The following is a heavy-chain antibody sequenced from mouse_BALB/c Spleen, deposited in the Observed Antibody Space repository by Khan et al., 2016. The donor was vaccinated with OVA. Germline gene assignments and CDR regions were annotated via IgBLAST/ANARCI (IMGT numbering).Heavy chain of an antibody. Sequence: EVELVESGGDLVKPGGSLKLSCAASGFTFSNYGMSWVRQIPDKRLEWFATINSDGTYTYYPDSVKGRFTISRNNAKNTLYLEMSSLKSEDTAMYYCASYLTGSFAYWGQGTMVTVSA. CDR1: GFTFSNYG. D-gene: IGHD1-1*01. V-gene: IGHV5-6*01. CDR3: ASYLTGSFAY. J-gene: IGHJ3*01. CDR2: INSDGTYT.